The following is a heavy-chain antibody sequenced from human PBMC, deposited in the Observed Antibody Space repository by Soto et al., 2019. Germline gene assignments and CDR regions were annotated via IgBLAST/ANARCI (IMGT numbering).Heavy chain of an antibody. D-gene: IGHD3-3*01. CDR2: IDVGGSSA. CDR3: AKEDDAWTNGHFNV. V-gene: IGHV3-23*01. J-gene: IGHJ3*01. Sequence: EVQLLESGGGLVQPGGSLRLSCAASGFTFSSYDMSWVRQAPGKGLEWVSGIDVGGSSAYYADSVKGRFTIYRDNSKNTLHLQLNSLRSEDTAIYYCAKEDDAWTNGHFNVWGQGTVVTVSS. CDR1: GFTFSSYD.